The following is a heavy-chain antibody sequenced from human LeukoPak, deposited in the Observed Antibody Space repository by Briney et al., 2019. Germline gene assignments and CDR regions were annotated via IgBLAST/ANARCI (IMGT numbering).Heavy chain of an antibody. D-gene: IGHD3-22*01. CDR1: GASISTYY. Sequence: SQTLSLTCTVSGASISTYYWSWVRQPAGQGLEWIGRIYGSTHYNPSLESRVTMPVDTSKNQFSLRLKSVPAADTVVYFCARNYYNGMDVWGQGTTVTVSS. V-gene: IGHV4-4*07. CDR3: ARNYYNGMDV. J-gene: IGHJ6*02. CDR2: IYGST.